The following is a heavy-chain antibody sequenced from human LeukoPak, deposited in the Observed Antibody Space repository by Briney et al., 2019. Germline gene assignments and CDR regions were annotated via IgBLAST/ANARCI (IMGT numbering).Heavy chain of an antibody. V-gene: IGHV3-48*03. J-gene: IGHJ4*02. CDR1: GFTFSSYE. CDR2: ISSSGSTI. CDR3: AMRIGFDY. Sequence: GGSLRLSCAASGFTFSSYEMNWVRQAPGKGLEWVSYISSSGSTIYYADSVKGRFTISRDSAKNSVYLQMNSLKAEDTGIYYCAMRIGFDYWGQGTVVTVSS.